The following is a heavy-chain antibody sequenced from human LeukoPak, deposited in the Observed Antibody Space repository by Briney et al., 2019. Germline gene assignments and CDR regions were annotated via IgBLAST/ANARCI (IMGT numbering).Heavy chain of an antibody. D-gene: IGHD1-14*01. CDR3: ARRKAAYYYYPMDV. Sequence: GGSLRLSCAASGFTFSSYSMNWVRQAPGKGLEWVALISGNGRNTHYADSVKGRFTISRDNSKNSLYLQMNSLRTVDTALYYCARRKAAYYYYPMDVWGPGTTVTVSS. CDR2: ISGNGRNT. CDR1: GFTFSSYS. J-gene: IGHJ6*02. V-gene: IGHV3-43*02.